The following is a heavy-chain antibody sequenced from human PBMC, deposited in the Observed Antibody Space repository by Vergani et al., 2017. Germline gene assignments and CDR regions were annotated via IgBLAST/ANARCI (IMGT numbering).Heavy chain of an antibody. J-gene: IGHJ5*02. Sequence: EVQLVESGGGLVQPGGSLRLSCAASGFTFSSYEMNWVRQAPGKGLEWVSYISSSGSTIYYADSVKGRFTIYRDNAKDSLYLQMNSLRAEDTAVYYCARDGTGYSSGWYTVNWFDPWGQGTLVTVSS. V-gene: IGHV3-48*03. CDR3: ARDGTGYSSGWYTVNWFDP. CDR1: GFTFSSYE. CDR2: ISSSGSTI. D-gene: IGHD6-19*01.